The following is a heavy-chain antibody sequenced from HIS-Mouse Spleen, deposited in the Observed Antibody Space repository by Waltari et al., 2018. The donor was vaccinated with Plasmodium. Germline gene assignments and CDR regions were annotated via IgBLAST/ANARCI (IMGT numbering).Heavy chain of an antibody. V-gene: IGHV4-59*08. J-gene: IGHJ4*02. CDR3: ARNMVRGRGFDY. D-gene: IGHD3-10*01. CDR2: IYYSGST. Sequence: IRQPPGKGLEWIGYIYYSGSTNYNPSLKSRVTISVDTSKNQFSLKLSSVTAADTAVYYCARNMVRGRGFDYWGQGTLVTVSS.